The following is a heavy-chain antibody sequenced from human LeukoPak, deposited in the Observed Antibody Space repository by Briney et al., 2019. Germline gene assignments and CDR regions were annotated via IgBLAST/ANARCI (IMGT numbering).Heavy chain of an antibody. J-gene: IGHJ4*02. V-gene: IGHV1-69*05. CDR1: GGTFSTYA. Sequence: SVKVSCKTSGGTFSTYAISWVRQAPGQGLEWMGGIIPIFGTANYAQKFQGRVTVTRDTSTSTVHMELSGLRSEDTAVYYCARDQEAFDYWGQGTLVTVSS. CDR2: IIPIFGTA. CDR3: ARDQEAFDY.